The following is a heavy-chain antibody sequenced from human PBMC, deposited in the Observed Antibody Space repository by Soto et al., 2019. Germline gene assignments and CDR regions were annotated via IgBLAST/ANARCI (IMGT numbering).Heavy chain of an antibody. Sequence: SETLSLTCTVSGGSISSYYWSWIRQPPGKGLEWIGEINHSGSTNYNPSLKSRVTISVDTSKNQFSLKLSSVTAADTAVYYCARLSTEMATITFVEYYYGMDVWGQGATVTVSS. D-gene: IGHD5-12*01. J-gene: IGHJ6*02. CDR3: ARLSTEMATITFVEYYYGMDV. CDR1: GGSISSYY. V-gene: IGHV4-34*01. CDR2: INHSGST.